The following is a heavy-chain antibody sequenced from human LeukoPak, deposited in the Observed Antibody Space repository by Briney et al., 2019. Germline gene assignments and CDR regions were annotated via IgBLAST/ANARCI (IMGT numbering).Heavy chain of an antibody. Sequence: GGSLRLSCAASGFIFSSHGMNWVRQAPGKGLEWVANIKQDGSEKYYVDSVKGRFTISRDNAKNSLYLQMNSLRAEDTAVYYCATAVWWLRMDYWGQGTLVTVSS. D-gene: IGHD5-12*01. CDR1: GFIFSSHG. J-gene: IGHJ4*02. V-gene: IGHV3-7*01. CDR2: IKQDGSEK. CDR3: ATAVWWLRMDY.